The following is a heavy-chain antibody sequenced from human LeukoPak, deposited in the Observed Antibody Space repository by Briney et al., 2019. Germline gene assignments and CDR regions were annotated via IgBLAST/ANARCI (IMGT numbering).Heavy chain of an antibody. CDR3: AKRAGDTVRFLEWVPPWYFDY. CDR2: IKQDGSEK. V-gene: IGHV3-7*01. J-gene: IGHJ4*02. CDR1: GFTFSSYW. D-gene: IGHD3-3*01. Sequence: GGSLRLSCAASGFTFSSYWMSWVRQAPGKGLEWVANIKQDGSEKYYVDSVKGRFTISRDNAKNSLYLQMNSLRAEDTAVYYCAKRAGDTVRFLEWVPPWYFDYWGQGTLVTVSS.